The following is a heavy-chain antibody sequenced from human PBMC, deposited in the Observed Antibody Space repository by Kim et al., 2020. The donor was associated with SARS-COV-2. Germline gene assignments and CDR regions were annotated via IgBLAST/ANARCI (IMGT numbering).Heavy chain of an antibody. CDR2: IYSGGSST. Sequence: GGSLRLSCAASGFTFSTYAMSGVRQAPGMGLEWVPTIYSGGSSTFYADSVKGRFTNSRDNFKNKLYLQINSLRAEDTAVYYCATTTSGWIFDYWGQGTMVTVSS. CDR3: ATTTSGWIFDY. CDR1: GFTFSTYA. D-gene: IGHD6-19*01. J-gene: IGHJ4*02. V-gene: IGHV3-23*03.